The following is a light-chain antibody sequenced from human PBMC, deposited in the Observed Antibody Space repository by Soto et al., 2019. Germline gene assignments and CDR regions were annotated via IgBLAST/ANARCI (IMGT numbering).Light chain of an antibody. Sequence: EIVLTQSPGTLSLSPGERATLSCRASQSLSSSQLAWYQQKPGQAPRLLIYGASSRATGIPDRFSGSGSGTDFTLTISRLEPEDFAXXYXQXYXSSPFTFGPGTKVEIK. J-gene: IGKJ3*01. V-gene: IGKV3-20*01. CDR3: QXYXSSPFT. CDR2: GAS. CDR1: QSLSSSQ.